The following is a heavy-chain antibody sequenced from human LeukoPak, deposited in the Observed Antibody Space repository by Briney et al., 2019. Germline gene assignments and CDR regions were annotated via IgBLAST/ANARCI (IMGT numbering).Heavy chain of an antibody. Sequence: PGGSLRLSCAASGFTFSTYAMHWVRQAAGKGLECVAVISYDGSNKYYADSVKGRFTISRDNSKNTQYLQMNSLRAEDTAVYYCARARFSSRNRDGYFDSWGQGTLVTVSS. CDR1: GFTFSTYA. CDR2: ISYDGSNK. D-gene: IGHD6-13*01. CDR3: ARARFSSRNRDGYFDS. J-gene: IGHJ4*02. V-gene: IGHV3-30-3*01.